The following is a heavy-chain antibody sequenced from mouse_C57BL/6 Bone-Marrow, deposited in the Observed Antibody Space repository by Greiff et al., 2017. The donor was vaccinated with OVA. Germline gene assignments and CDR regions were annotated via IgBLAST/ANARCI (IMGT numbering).Heavy chain of an antibody. CDR1: GYAFSSSW. CDR2: IYPGDGDT. Sequence: VQLQQSGPELVKPGASVNISCKASGYAFSSSWMNWVKQRPGKGLEWIGRIYPGDGDTNYNGKFKGKATLTADKSSSTAYMQLSSLTSEDSAVYFCARSYSSGYVVLFAYWGQGTLVTVSA. J-gene: IGHJ3*01. V-gene: IGHV1-82*01. D-gene: IGHD3-2*02. CDR3: ARSYSSGYVVLFAY.